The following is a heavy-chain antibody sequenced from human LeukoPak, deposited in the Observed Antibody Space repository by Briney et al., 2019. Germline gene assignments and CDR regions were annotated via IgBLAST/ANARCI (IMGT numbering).Heavy chain of an antibody. CDR1: GFTFSSYD. CDR2: IGTAGDT. CDR3: ARGNYYDSSGYFTFDAFDI. D-gene: IGHD3-22*01. J-gene: IGHJ3*02. V-gene: IGHV3-13*01. Sequence: GGSLRLSCAASGFTFSSYDVHWVRQATGKGLEWVSAIGTAGDTYYPGSVKGRFTISRENAKNSLYLQMNSLRAGDTAVYYRARGNYYDSSGYFTFDAFDIWGQGTMVTVSS.